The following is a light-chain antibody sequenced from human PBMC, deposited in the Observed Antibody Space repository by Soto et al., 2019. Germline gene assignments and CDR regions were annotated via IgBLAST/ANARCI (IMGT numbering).Light chain of an antibody. V-gene: IGLV2-14*01. CDR1: SSDVGGYNY. J-gene: IGLJ3*02. Sequence: QSALTQPASVSGSPGQSIIISCTGTSSDVGGYNYVSWYQQLPGKAPKVMIYEVSNRPSGVSNRFSGSKSGNTASLAISGLQAEDEADYYCSSYTSSSTWVFGGGTKLTVL. CDR2: EVS. CDR3: SSYTSSSTWV.